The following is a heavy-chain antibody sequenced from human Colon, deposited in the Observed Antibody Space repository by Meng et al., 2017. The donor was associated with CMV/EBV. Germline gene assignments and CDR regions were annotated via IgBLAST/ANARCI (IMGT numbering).Heavy chain of an antibody. Sequence: QVQLGQSGDEVKKPWASVKVSCKTSGYTFTNFGISWVGQAPGQGLEWMAYISPYNGDTNYAQRFQGRVALTTDTSTSTVYMELGSLTSDDTAMYYCARELARGGYWGQGTLVTVSS. V-gene: IGHV1-18*01. CDR1: GYTFTNFG. CDR2: ISPYNGDT. CDR3: ARELARGGY. J-gene: IGHJ4*02.